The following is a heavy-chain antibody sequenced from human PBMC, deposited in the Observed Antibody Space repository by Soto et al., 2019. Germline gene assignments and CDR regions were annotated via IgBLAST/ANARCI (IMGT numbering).Heavy chain of an antibody. Sequence: WASVKVSCKASGYTFTSYAMHWVRQAPGQRLEWMGWINAGNGNTKYSQKFQGRVTITRDTSASTAYMELSSLRSEDTAVYYCARPDYGDYPRDYFDYWGQGTLVTVSS. V-gene: IGHV1-3*01. CDR2: INAGNGNT. D-gene: IGHD4-17*01. CDR1: GYTFTSYA. CDR3: ARPDYGDYPRDYFDY. J-gene: IGHJ4*02.